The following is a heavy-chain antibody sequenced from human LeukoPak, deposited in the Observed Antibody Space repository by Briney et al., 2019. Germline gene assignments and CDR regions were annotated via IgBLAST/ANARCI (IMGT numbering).Heavy chain of an antibody. CDR3: ARDRVIKGGSMVRGVRWGYFDL. V-gene: IGHV3-7*01. CDR2: IKQDGSEK. CDR1: GFTFSSYW. Sequence: GGSLRLSCAASGFTFSSYWMSWVRQAPGKGLEWVANIKQDGSEKYYVDSVKGRFTISRDNAKNSLYLQMNSLRAEDTAVYYCARDRVIKGGSMVRGVRWGYFDLWGRGTLVTVSS. D-gene: IGHD3-10*01. J-gene: IGHJ2*01.